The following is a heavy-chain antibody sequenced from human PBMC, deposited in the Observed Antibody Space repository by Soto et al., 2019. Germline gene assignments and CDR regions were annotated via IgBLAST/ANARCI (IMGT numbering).Heavy chain of an antibody. CDR1: GGTFSSYA. CDR2: IIPIFGTA. Sequence: SVKVSCKASGGTFSSYAISWVRQAPGQGLEWMGGIIPIFGTANYAQKFQGRVTITADESTSTAYMELSSLRSEDTAVYYCARTYSGSYSPNKYYGMEVWGQGTTVTVCS. J-gene: IGHJ6*01. CDR3: ARTYSGSYSPNKYYGMEV. V-gene: IGHV1-69*13. D-gene: IGHD1-26*01.